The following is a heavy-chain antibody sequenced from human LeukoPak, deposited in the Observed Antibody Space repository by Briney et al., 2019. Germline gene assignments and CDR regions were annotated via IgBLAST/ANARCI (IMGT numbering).Heavy chain of an antibody. J-gene: IGHJ6*02. Sequence: GASLRLSCSASGFTFSSYAMSWVRQAPGKGLEWVSAINGSGGSTYYADSVKGRITISRDNSKNTLDLQMNSLRAEETAVYYCAKERVAGTCYYYYGMDVWGQGTTVTVSS. D-gene: IGHD6-19*01. CDR1: GFTFSSYA. CDR2: INGSGGST. CDR3: AKERVAGTCYYYYGMDV. V-gene: IGHV3-23*01.